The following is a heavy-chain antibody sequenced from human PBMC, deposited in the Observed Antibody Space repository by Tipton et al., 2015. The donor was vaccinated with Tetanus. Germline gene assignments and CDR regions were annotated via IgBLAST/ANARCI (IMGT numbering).Heavy chain of an antibody. J-gene: IGHJ6*02. Sequence: SLRLSCEGSGFTFSSYSMNWVRQAPGKGLEWISYIGSFSRTINYADSVRGRFTAFRDSAKSSLYLQMSRLRAEDTAVYYCARVVRDYYYGMDVWGQGTTVTVSS. CDR2: IGSFSRTI. CDR3: ARVVRDYYYGMDV. CDR1: GFTFSSYS. D-gene: IGHD3-22*01. V-gene: IGHV3-48*01.